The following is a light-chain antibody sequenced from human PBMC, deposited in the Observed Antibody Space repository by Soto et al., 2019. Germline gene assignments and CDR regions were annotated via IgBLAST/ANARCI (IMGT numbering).Light chain of an antibody. CDR2: DAS. V-gene: IGKV3-20*01. CDR3: QQYASAPLT. CDR1: QTVAKNY. Sequence: EIVLTQSPGTLSLSPGERATLSCRASQTVAKNYLAWYQQQTGQAPRLLIYDASTRATGIPDRLTGSGSATDFTLTIHRLEPEDFAVYYCQQYASAPLTFGGGTKVEIK. J-gene: IGKJ4*01.